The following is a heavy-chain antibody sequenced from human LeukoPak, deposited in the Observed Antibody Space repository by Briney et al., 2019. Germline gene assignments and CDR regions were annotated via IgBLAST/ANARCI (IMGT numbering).Heavy chain of an antibody. V-gene: IGHV4-59*01. CDR1: GGSISSYY. CDR3: ARVRGYRNGYNHPFDY. D-gene: IGHD5-24*01. CDR2: IYNSGST. Sequence: PSETLSLTCTVSGGSISSYYWSWIRQPPGKGLEWIGYIYNSGSTNYNPSLKSRVTISVDTSKNQFSLKLSSVTAADTAVYYCARVRGYRNGYNHPFDYWGQGTLVTVSS. J-gene: IGHJ4*02.